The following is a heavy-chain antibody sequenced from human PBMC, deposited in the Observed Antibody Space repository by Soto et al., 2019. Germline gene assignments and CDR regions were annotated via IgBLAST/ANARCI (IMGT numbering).Heavy chain of an antibody. J-gene: IGHJ4*02. CDR2: IYHRGGT. CDR1: GDSISSGGYS. D-gene: IGHD2-21*01. Sequence: SETLSLTCAVSGDSISSGGYSWSWIRQPPGKGLEWIGYIYHRGGTYYNPSLKSRVTISLDRSKKQFSLKLGSVTAAEPAVYYCARGGEYYFDSWGQGTLVTVSS. V-gene: IGHV4-30-2*01. CDR3: ARGGEYYFDS.